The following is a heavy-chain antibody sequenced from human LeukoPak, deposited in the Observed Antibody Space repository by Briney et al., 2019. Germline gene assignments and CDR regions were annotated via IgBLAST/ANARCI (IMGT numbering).Heavy chain of an antibody. J-gene: IGHJ4*02. D-gene: IGHD2-2*01. CDR2: IYYTGTT. Sequence: SETLSLTCTVSGGSLSSHFWSWIRQPPGKGLELIGHIYYTGTTYYNPSLNSRVTISLDTSRNQFSLRLTSVTAADTAVYYCARFSSDCSTASCYLTYWGQGTLSPSPQ. CDR1: GGSLSSHF. V-gene: IGHV4-59*11. CDR3: ARFSSDCSTASCYLTY.